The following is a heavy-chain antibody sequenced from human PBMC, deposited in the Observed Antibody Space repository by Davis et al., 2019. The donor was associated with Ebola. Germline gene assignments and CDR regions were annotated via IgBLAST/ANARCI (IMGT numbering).Heavy chain of an antibody. J-gene: IGHJ4*02. CDR2: IYYSVST. CDR3: PRRVTMIALVYFDY. CDR1: GCPISSSSYY. Sequence: SETLSLTCTASGCPISSSSYYWGWIRQPPGQGLEWSGSIYYSVSTYYNPSLKSRVTISVDTSKNQFSLKRSPVTAADTAVYYCPRRVTMIALVYFDYWGQGTLVTVSS. V-gene: IGHV4-39*01. D-gene: IGHD3-22*01.